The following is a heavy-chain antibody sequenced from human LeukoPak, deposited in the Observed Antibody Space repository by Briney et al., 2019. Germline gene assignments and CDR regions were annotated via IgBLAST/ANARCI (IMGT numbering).Heavy chain of an antibody. CDR3: AKEAYCGGDCYFDY. Sequence: PGGSLRLSWAASGFTFSSYAMSWVRQAPGKGLEWVSGISGGGNSTYYAGSVKGRFTISRDNSKNTLYLQMNSLRAEDTAIYYCAKEAYCGGDCYFDYWGQGTLVTVSS. CDR1: GFTFSSYA. D-gene: IGHD2-21*02. V-gene: IGHV3-23*01. J-gene: IGHJ4*02. CDR2: ISGGGNST.